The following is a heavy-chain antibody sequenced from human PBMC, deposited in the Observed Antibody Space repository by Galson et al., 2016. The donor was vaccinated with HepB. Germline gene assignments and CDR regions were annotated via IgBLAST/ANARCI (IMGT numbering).Heavy chain of an antibody. Sequence: SETLSLTCAVSGASISPANWWSWVRQPPGKGLEWIGEIYHSGSTNYSPSLQSRVTISVDKSKNQISLTLGSVTAADTAVYYCMRGGLIWYQNCFDLWGQGTLVTVSS. V-gene: IGHV4-4*02. CDR2: IYHSGST. CDR1: GASISPANW. J-gene: IGHJ4*02. D-gene: IGHD2-8*01. CDR3: MRGGLIWYQNCFDL.